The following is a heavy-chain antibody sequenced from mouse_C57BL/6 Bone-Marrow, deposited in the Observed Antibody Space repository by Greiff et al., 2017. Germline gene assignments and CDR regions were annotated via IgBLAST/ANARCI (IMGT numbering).Heavy chain of an antibody. J-gene: IGHJ4*01. V-gene: IGHV5-4*01. Sequence: EVHLVESGGGLVKPGGSLKLSCAASGFTFSSYAMSWVRQTPEKRLEWVATISDGGSYTYYPDNVKGRFTISRDNAKNNLYLQMSHLKSEDTAMYYCARDQAHPAMDYWGQGTSVTVSS. CDR3: ARDQAHPAMDY. CDR2: ISDGGSYT. CDR1: GFTFSSYA. D-gene: IGHD3-2*02.